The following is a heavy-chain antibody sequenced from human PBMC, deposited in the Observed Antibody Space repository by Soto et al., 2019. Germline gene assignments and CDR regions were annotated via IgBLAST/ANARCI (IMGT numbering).Heavy chain of an antibody. Sequence: QVQLQQWGAGLLEPSETLSLTCVVYGGSFTGYFWSWIRQSPGTGLEWIGQINRSGSSNYNPSLKSRVTMSVDTSKNEVSLKLRSVTAADTAVYFCAGGPNWNDRRFDYWGLGTLVTVSS. J-gene: IGHJ4*02. CDR1: GGSFTGYF. CDR3: AGGPNWNDRRFDY. V-gene: IGHV4-34*01. D-gene: IGHD1-1*01. CDR2: INRSGSS.